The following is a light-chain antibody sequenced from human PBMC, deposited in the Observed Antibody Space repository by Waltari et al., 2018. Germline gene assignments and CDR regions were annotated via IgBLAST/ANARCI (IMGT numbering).Light chain of an antibody. CDR2: DAS. J-gene: IGKJ1*01. CDR3: QQYGTSPTWT. CDR1: QSGSGSY. V-gene: IGKV3-20*01. Sequence: EIVLTQSPDTLSLSPGERATLSCRASQSGSGSYLAWYQQKPGQAPRPLISDASSRATDIPDRFSGSGSGTDFTLTISRLEPEDFAVYYCQQYGTSPTWTFGQGTKVEIK.